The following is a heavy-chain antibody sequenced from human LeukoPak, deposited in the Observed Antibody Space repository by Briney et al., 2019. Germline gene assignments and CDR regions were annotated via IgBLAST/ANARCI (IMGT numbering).Heavy chain of an antibody. Sequence: PSGTLSLTCAVSGGSISSSNWWSWVRQPPGKGLEWIGEIYHSGSTNYNPSLKSRVTISVDTSKNQFSMKLTSVTAADTAVYYCAREGGLLDTSSYWYFDLWGRGTLVTVSS. V-gene: IGHV4-4*02. D-gene: IGHD3/OR15-3a*01. CDR1: GGSISSSNW. CDR3: AREGGLLDTSSYWYFDL. CDR2: IYHSGST. J-gene: IGHJ2*01.